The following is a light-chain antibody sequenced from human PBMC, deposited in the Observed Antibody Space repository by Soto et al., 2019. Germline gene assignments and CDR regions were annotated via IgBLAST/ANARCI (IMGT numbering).Light chain of an antibody. Sequence: SVLTQPPSVSGAPGQRVTISCTGSSSNIGAGYDVHWYQQLPGTAPKLLIYGNSNRPSGVPDRFSGSKSGTSAFLAITGLQAEDEADYYCQSYDSSLSVVVFGGGTKLTVL. CDR2: GNS. J-gene: IGLJ2*01. V-gene: IGLV1-40*01. CDR3: QSYDSSLSVVV. CDR1: SSNIGAGYD.